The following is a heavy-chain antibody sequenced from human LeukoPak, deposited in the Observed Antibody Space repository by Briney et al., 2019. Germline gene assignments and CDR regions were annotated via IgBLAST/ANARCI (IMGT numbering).Heavy chain of an antibody. CDR2: ISGSGGGST. J-gene: IGHJ4*02. CDR3: AKDGGSLGEVRD. D-gene: IGHD3-16*01. V-gene: IGHV3-23*01. Sequence: GGSLRLSRAASGFTSSSYAMSWVRQAPGKGLEWVSAISGSGGGSTYYADSVMGRFTISRDNSKDTLYLQMNSLRAEDTAVYYCAKDGGSLGEVRDWGQGTLVTVSS. CDR1: GFTSSSYA.